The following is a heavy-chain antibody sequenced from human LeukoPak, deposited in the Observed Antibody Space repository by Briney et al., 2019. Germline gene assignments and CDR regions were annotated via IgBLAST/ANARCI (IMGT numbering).Heavy chain of an antibody. CDR1: GFTFSSYE. J-gene: IGHJ4*02. CDR2: ISSSGSTI. V-gene: IGHV3-48*03. CDR3: ARVAGHYFDY. Sequence: PGGSLRLSCAASGFTFSSYEMNWVRQAPGKGLEWVSYISSSGSTIYYADSVKGRFTISRDNAKNSLSLQMNSLRAEDTAVYYCARVAGHYFDYWGQGTLVTVSS. D-gene: IGHD6-19*01.